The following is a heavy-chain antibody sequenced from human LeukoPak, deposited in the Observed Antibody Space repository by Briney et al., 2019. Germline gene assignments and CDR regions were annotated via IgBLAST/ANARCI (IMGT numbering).Heavy chain of an antibody. CDR2: ISGSGGST. CDR1: GLTFSSYA. D-gene: IGHD6-13*01. CDR3: AKLPVQQLVPGFDY. Sequence: GGSLRLSCAASGLTFSSYAMSWVRQAPGKGLEWVSAISGSGGSTYYADSVKGRFTISRDNSKNTLYLQMNSLRAEDTAVYYCAKLPVQQLVPGFDYWGQGTLVTVSS. V-gene: IGHV3-23*01. J-gene: IGHJ4*02.